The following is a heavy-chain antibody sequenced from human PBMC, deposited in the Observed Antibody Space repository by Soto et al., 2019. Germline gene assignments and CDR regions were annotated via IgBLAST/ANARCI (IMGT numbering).Heavy chain of an antibody. CDR3: ARIADDYGDYWFDP. CDR1: GGSVSSGSYS. D-gene: IGHD4-17*01. J-gene: IGHJ5*02. V-gene: IGHV4-61*01. Sequence: SETLSLTCTVSGGSVSSGSYSWSWIRQPPGKGLEWIGYIYYSGSTNYNPSLKSRVTISVDTSKNQFSLRLSSVTAADTAVYYCARIADDYGDYWFDPWGQGTLVTVSS. CDR2: IYYSGST.